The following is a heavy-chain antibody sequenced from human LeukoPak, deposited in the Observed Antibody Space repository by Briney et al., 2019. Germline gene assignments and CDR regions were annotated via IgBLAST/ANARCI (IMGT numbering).Heavy chain of an antibody. CDR3: AKATIFGVVTLFDY. Sequence: SGGSLRLSCAASGFTFSAYGMHWVRQAPGKGLEWVAFIRYDGTYNYYADSVKGRFTISRDNSRNTLYLQMNSLRAEDTAVYYCAKATIFGVVTLFDYWGQGTLVTVSS. V-gene: IGHV3-30*02. CDR2: IRYDGTYN. CDR1: GFTFSAYG. J-gene: IGHJ4*02. D-gene: IGHD3-3*01.